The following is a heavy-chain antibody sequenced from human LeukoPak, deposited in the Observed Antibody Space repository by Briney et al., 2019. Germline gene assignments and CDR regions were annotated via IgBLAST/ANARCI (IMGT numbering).Heavy chain of an antibody. D-gene: IGHD3-9*01. CDR2: ISAYNGNT. CDR1: GYTFTSYG. J-gene: IGHJ3*02. CDR3: ARDYYDILTGYYPPSLADI. V-gene: IGHV1-18*01. Sequence: ASVKVSCKASGYTFTSYGISWVRQAPGQGLEWMGWISAYNGNTNYAQKLQGRVTMTTDTSTSTAYMELRSLRSDDTAVYYCARDYYDILTGYYPPSLADIWGQGTMVTVSS.